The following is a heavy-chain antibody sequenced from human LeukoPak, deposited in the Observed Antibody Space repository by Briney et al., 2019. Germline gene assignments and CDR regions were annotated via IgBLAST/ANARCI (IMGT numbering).Heavy chain of an antibody. D-gene: IGHD4-17*01. CDR3: ARDDYGDYCSD. Sequence: PGGSLRLSCAASGFTFSSYWMSWVRQAPGKGLERVANIKQDGSEKYYVDSVKGRFTISRDNAKNSLYLQMNSLRAEDTAVYYCARDDYGDYCSDWGQGTLVTVSS. CDR2: IKQDGSEK. V-gene: IGHV3-7*01. CDR1: GFTFSSYW. J-gene: IGHJ4*02.